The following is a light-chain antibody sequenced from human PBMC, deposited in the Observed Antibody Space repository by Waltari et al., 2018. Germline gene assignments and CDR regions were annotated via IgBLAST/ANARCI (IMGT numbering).Light chain of an antibody. J-gene: IGKJ1*01. CDR2: VAS. CDR3: QKYDRLPAT. V-gene: IGKV3-20*01. Sequence: EIVLTQSPGPLSLSPGERGTLSCRASQRCSRFLAWYQQKPGQAPRLLIYVASTRATGIPDRFSGSGSGTDFSLTISRLEPEDFAVYYCQKYDRLPATFGQGTKVEIK. CDR1: QRCSRF.